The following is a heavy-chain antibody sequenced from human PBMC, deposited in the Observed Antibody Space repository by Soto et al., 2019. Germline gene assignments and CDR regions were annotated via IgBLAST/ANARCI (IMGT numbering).Heavy chain of an antibody. CDR2: INHSGST. D-gene: IGHD1-26*01. V-gene: IGHV4-34*01. Sequence: SETLSLTCAVYGGSFSDYYWNWIRQPPGKGLEWIGEINHSGSTNYNPSLKSGGTISVDTSKNHFSLKLSSVTAADTAVYACARGRVGATHWNWFDPWGKGTLVS. J-gene: IGHJ5*02. CDR3: ARGRVGATHWNWFDP. CDR1: GGSFSDYY.